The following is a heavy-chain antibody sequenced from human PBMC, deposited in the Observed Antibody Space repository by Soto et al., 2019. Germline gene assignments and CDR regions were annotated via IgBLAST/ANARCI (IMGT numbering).Heavy chain of an antibody. V-gene: IGHV3-30-3*01. J-gene: IGHJ4*02. CDR3: ARDPSGSYYFDY. D-gene: IGHD3-10*01. CDR2: ISYDGSNK. Sequence: SLRLSCAASGFTFSSYAMHWVRQAPGKGLEWVAVISYDGSNKYYADSVKGRFTISRDNSKNTLYLRMNSLRAEDTAVYYCARDPSGSYYFDYWGQGTLVTVSS. CDR1: GFTFSSYA.